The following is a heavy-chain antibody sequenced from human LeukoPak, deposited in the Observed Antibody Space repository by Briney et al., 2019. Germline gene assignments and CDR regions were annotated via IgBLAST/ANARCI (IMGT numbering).Heavy chain of an antibody. D-gene: IGHD1-1*01. J-gene: IGHJ4*02. CDR1: GGSISSSGYY. CDR2: VDYTGIT. Sequence: PSETLSLTCTVSGGSISSSGYYWGWIRQPPGKGLEWIGSVDYTGITSHSPSLKSRVTISVDTSKNQFSLKLSSVTAADTAVYYCASKLRSGGHWPLVYWGQGTLVTVSS. V-gene: IGHV4-39*01. CDR3: ASKLRSGGHWPLVY.